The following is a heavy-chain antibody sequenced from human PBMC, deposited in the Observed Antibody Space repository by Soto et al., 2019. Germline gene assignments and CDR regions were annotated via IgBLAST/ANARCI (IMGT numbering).Heavy chain of an antibody. Sequence: EVQLLESGGGLVQPGGSLRLSCAASGFTFSNYAMTWVRQAPGKGLQGVSFIIGSGGNTWYADSVKGRFTISRDNTKNTLYLQMNSLRDEDTAVYYCVKMGGFCATATCYRFNYWGQGTLVTVSS. CDR1: GFTFSNYA. CDR3: VKMGGFCATATCYRFNY. CDR2: IIGSGGNT. V-gene: IGHV3-23*01. D-gene: IGHD3-16*01. J-gene: IGHJ4*02.